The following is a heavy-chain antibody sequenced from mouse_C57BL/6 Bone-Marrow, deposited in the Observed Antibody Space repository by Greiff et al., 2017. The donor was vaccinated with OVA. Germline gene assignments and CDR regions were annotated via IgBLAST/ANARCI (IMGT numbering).Heavy chain of an antibody. Sequence: EVQLQQSGTVLARPGASVKMSCKTSGYTFTSYWMHWVKQRPGQGLEWIGAIYPGNSDTSYNQKFKGKAKLTAVTSASTAYMELSSLTNEDSAVYYCTRGSNYYGSRYFDVWGTGTTVTVSS. CDR3: TRGSNYYGSRYFDV. CDR2: IYPGNSDT. V-gene: IGHV1-5*01. J-gene: IGHJ1*03. D-gene: IGHD1-1*01. CDR1: GYTFTSYW.